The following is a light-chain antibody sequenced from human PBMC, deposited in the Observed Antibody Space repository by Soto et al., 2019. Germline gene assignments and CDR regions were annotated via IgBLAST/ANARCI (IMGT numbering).Light chain of an antibody. CDR2: EVT. Sequence: QSVLTQPASVSGSPGQSITISCTGTSSDVGGYNYVSWYQQHPGQVPKLTIYEVTNRPSGVSSRFSGSKSGNTASLTISGLQAEDEADYYCSSYTSSDTWVFGGGTQLTVL. J-gene: IGLJ3*02. CDR1: SSDVGGYNY. V-gene: IGLV2-14*01. CDR3: SSYTSSDTWV.